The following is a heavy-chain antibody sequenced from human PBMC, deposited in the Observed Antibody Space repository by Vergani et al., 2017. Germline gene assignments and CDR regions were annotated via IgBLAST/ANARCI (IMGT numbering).Heavy chain of an antibody. CDR2: ISSSSSDI. J-gene: IGHJ6*02. V-gene: IGHV3-21*04. CDR3: ARGFAYYGMDV. CDR1: GFTFDDYG. D-gene: IGHD3-3*01. Sequence: EVQLVESGGGVVRPGGSLRLSCAASGFTFDDYGMSWVRQAPGKGLEWGSSISSSSSDIYYAHSVKGRFTISRHNSKNTLYLQMNSLRAEDTAVYYCARGFAYYGMDVWGQGTTVTVSS.